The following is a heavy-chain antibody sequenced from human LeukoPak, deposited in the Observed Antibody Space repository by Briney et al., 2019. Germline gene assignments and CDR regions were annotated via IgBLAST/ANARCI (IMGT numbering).Heavy chain of an antibody. CDR1: GGSISSYY. V-gene: IGHV4-30-4*01. CDR2: IYYSGST. D-gene: IGHD6-13*01. Sequence: PSETLSLTCTVSGGSISSYYWSWIRQPPGKGLEWIGYIYYSGSTYYNPSLKSRVTISVDTSKNQFSLKLSSVTAADTAVYYCARDLTVAAAGLNWYFDLWGRGTLVTVSS. J-gene: IGHJ2*01. CDR3: ARDLTVAAAGLNWYFDL.